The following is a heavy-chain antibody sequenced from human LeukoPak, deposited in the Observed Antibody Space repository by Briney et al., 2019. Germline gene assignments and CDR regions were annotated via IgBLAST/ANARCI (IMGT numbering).Heavy chain of an antibody. CDR3: ARSEAAVVAAYYFDY. D-gene: IGHD3-22*01. CDR2: IWYDGSNE. Sequence: GRSLRLSCAASGFTFSSYGMHWVRQAPGKGLEWVAVIWYDGSNEYYADSVKGRFAISRDNSKNTLYLQMNSLRAEDTAVYYCARSEAAVVAAYYFDYWGQGTLVTVSS. CDR1: GFTFSSYG. V-gene: IGHV3-33*01. J-gene: IGHJ4*02.